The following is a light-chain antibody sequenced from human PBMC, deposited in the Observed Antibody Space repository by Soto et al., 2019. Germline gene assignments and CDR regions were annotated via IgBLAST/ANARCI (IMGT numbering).Light chain of an antibody. CDR2: AAT. CDR1: QNVRASF. Sequence: EIVLTQSPDTLSLSPGERDALSCRASQNVRASFLSWYQQKPGQSHRLLIYAATSRATGVPERFSGSGSETDFTLTIYRLEPEDFAVYYCQQYGSSPYPFGQGTKLEIK. J-gene: IGKJ2*01. CDR3: QQYGSSPYP. V-gene: IGKV3-20*01.